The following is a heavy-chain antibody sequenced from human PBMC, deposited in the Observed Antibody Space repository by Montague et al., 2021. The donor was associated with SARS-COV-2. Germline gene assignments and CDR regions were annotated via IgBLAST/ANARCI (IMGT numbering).Heavy chain of an antibody. CDR1: VGSISSNNCY. J-gene: IGHJ4*02. D-gene: IGHD3-22*01. CDR3: AREGFYYGRSFSSDFDY. Sequence: SETLSLTCTVSVGSISSNNCYWGWIRQPPGKALELIGSMSYSGSTYYNPSLKSRVTMSVDTSENQFSLKVSSVTAADTAVYYCAREGFYYGRSFSSDFDYWGQGTLVTVSS. V-gene: IGHV4-39*07. CDR2: MSYSGST.